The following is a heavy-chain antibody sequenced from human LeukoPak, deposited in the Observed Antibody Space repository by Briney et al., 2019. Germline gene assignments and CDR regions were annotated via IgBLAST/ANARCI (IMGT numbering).Heavy chain of an antibody. V-gene: IGHV3-64*01. CDR3: ARHGSGSYYDLADL. D-gene: IGHD3-10*01. Sequence: GGSLRLSCAASGFTFSSYAMHWVRQAPGKGLEYVSAISSNGGSTYYANSVKGRFTISRDNSKNTLYLQMGSLRAEDMAVYYCARHGSGSYYDLADLWGQGTLVTVSS. J-gene: IGHJ4*02. CDR2: ISSNGGST. CDR1: GFTFSSYA.